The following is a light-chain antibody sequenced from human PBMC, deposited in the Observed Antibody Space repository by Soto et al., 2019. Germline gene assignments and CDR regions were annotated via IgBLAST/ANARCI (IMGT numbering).Light chain of an antibody. J-gene: IGKJ1*01. V-gene: IGKV3-20*01. CDR3: QQYGSLLWT. CDR1: QSVSSSY. CDR2: GAS. Sequence: EIVLTQSPGTLSLSPGERATLSCRASQSVSSSYLAWYQQKPGQAPRLLIYGASSRATGIPDRFSGSGSGTDCTLTISRLEPEEFAVYYCQQYGSLLWTFGQGTKVEIK.